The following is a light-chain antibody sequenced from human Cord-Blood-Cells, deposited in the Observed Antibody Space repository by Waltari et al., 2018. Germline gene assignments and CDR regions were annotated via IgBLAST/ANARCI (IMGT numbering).Light chain of an antibody. CDR3: AAWDDSLNGWV. CDR2: SNN. CDR1: SSNIGSTT. V-gene: IGLV1-44*01. J-gene: IGLJ3*02. Sequence: QSVLTQPPSASGTPGPRVTISCSGTSSNIGSTTLNWYQQLPGTAPKLLIYSNNQRPSGVPDRFSGSKSGTSASLAISGLQSGDEADYYCAAWDDSLNGWVFGGGTKLTVL.